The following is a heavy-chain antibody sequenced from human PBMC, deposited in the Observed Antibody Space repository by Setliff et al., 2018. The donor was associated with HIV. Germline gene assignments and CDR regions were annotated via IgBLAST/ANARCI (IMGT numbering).Heavy chain of an antibody. J-gene: IGHJ3*02. V-gene: IGHV4-4*08. D-gene: IGHD3-16*02. CDR3: ARHQVIPTVIGAFDI. CDR2: IHTTGNT. CDR1: GGSINSYY. Sequence: SETLSLTCTVSGGSINSYYWSWIRLPAGKGLEWIGQIHTTGNTYYNPSLKSRVTISVDTSKNQFSLKLSSVTAADTAVYYCARHQVIPTVIGAFDIWGQGTVVTVSS.